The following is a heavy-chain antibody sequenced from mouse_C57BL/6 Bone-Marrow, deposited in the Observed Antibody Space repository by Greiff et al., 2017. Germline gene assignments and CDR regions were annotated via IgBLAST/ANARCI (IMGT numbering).Heavy chain of an antibody. J-gene: IGHJ3*01. D-gene: IGHD2-5*01. CDR3: ATPYSNYVAY. V-gene: IGHV14-3*01. Sequence: EVQLQQSVAELVRPGASVKLSCTASGFNFKNTYMHWVKQRPEQGLEWIGRIDPANGDTKYAPKFQGKATLTADTSSNTAYLQLSSLTSEDTAIYYCATPYSNYVAYWGQGTLVTVSA. CDR2: IDPANGDT. CDR1: GFNFKNTY.